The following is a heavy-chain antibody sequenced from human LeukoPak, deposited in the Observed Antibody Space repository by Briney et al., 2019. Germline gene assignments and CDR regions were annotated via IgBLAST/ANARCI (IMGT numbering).Heavy chain of an antibody. J-gene: IGHJ4*02. CDR2: IYTSGST. D-gene: IGHD6-13*01. CDR1: GGSISSYY. V-gene: IGHV4-4*07. CDR3: AREQKSSSWYGQIDY. Sequence: SETLSLTCTVSGGSISSYYWSWIRQPAGKGLEWIGRIYTSGSTNYNPSLKSRVTMSVDTSKNQFSLKLSPVTAADTAVYYCAREQKSSSWYGQIDYWGQGTLVTVSS.